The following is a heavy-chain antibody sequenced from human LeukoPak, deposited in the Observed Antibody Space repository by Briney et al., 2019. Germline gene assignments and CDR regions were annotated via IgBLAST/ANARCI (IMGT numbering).Heavy chain of an antibody. CDR2: INHSGST. Sequence: SETLSLTCAVYGGSFSGYYWSWIRQPPGKGLEWIGEINHSGSTNYNPSLKSRVTISVDTSKNQFSLKLSSVTAADTAVYYCARQIGTLYYGMDVWGQGTTVTVSS. D-gene: IGHD1-14*01. CDR1: GGSFSGYY. J-gene: IGHJ6*02. CDR3: ARQIGTLYYGMDV. V-gene: IGHV4-34*01.